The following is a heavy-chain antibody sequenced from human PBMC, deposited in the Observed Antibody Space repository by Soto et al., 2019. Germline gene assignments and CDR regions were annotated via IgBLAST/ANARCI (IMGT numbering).Heavy chain of an antibody. V-gene: IGHV1-18*01. J-gene: IGHJ6*02. CDR3: ARDHDYDFWSGYPKSPPLHGMDV. Sequence: EASVKVSCKASGYTFTSYGISWVRQAPGQGLEWMGWISAYNGNTNYAQKLQGRVTMTSDTSTSTAYMELRSLRSDDTAVYYCARDHDYDFWSGYPKSPPLHGMDVWGQGTTVTVSS. CDR2: ISAYNGNT. CDR1: GYTFTSYG. D-gene: IGHD3-3*01.